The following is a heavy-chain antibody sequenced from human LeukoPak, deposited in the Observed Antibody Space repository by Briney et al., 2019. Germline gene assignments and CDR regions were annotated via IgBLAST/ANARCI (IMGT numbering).Heavy chain of an antibody. CDR3: ARVEAATTNPRFDY. CDR1: GGSISNAAYY. CDR2: IYYSGST. Sequence: SETLSLTCTVSGGSISNAAYYWSWIRQHPGKGLEWIGYIYYSGSTYYNPFLKSRVIISVDTSKNQFSLELSSVTAADMAVYYCARVEAATTNPRFDYWGQGTLVTVSS. D-gene: IGHD5-24*01. J-gene: IGHJ4*02. V-gene: IGHV4-31*03.